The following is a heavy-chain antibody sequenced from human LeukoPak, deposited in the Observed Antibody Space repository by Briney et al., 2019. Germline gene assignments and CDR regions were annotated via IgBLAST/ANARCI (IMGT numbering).Heavy chain of an antibody. V-gene: IGHV1-2*02. J-gene: IGHJ3*02. D-gene: IGHD2-15*01. CDR3: ARASGRGIRTYAFDI. CDR2: INPNSGGT. CDR1: GYTFTGYY. Sequence: EASVKVSCKASGYTFTGYYMHWVRQAPGQGLEWMGWINPNSGGTNYAQKFQGRVTMTRDTSISTAYMELSRLRSDDTAVYYCARASGRGIRTYAFDIWGQGTMVTVSS.